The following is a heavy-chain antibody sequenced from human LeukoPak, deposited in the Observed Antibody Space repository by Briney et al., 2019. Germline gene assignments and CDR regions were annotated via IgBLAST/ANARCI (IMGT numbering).Heavy chain of an antibody. Sequence: GRSLRLSCAASGFTFSSYAMHWVRQAPGKGLEWVAVISYDGSNKYYADSVKGRFTISRDNSKNTLYLQMNSLRAEDTAVHYCARDKKGYLRLNYYYYGMDVWGQGTTVTVSS. CDR2: ISYDGSNK. D-gene: IGHD5-18*01. V-gene: IGHV3-30-3*01. CDR3: ARDKKGYLRLNYYYYGMDV. J-gene: IGHJ6*02. CDR1: GFTFSSYA.